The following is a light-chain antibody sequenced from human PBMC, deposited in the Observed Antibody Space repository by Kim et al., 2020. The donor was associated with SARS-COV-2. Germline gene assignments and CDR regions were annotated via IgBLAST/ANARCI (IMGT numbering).Light chain of an antibody. Sequence: ASVGDRVTITGRASQSVAAYLNWFQQKPGKAPQLLIYTATSLQSGVSSRFRGSGSGTSFTLTISSLQPEDVATYYCQQSHSTPRTFGHGTKVDIK. CDR1: QSVAAY. V-gene: IGKV1-39*01. CDR2: TAT. J-gene: IGKJ1*01. CDR3: QQSHSTPRT.